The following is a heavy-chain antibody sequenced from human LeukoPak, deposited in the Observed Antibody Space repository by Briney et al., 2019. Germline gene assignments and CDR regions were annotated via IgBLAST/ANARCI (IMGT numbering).Heavy chain of an antibody. CDR3: ARTVGAAGGYY. CDR2: INHSGST. V-gene: IGHV4-34*01. CDR1: GGSFSAYY. Sequence: PSETLSLTCAVYGGSFSAYYWSWIRQPPGKGLEWIGEINHSGSTNYNPSLKSRVTISVDTSKNQFSLKLSSVTAADTAVYYCARTVGAAGGYYWGQGTLVTVSS. D-gene: IGHD6-13*01. J-gene: IGHJ4*02.